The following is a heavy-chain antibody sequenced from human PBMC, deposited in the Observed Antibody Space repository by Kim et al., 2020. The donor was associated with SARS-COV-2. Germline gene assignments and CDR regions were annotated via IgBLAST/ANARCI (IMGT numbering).Heavy chain of an antibody. Sequence: SETLSLTCTVSGGSISSYYWSWIRQPPGKGLEWIGYIYYSGSTNYNPSLKSRVTISVDTSKNQFSLKLSSVTAADTAVYYCARFPYYYGSGSYGMDVWGQGTTVTVSS. J-gene: IGHJ6*02. D-gene: IGHD3-10*01. V-gene: IGHV4-59*01. CDR1: GGSISSYY. CDR2: IYYSGST. CDR3: ARFPYYYGSGSYGMDV.